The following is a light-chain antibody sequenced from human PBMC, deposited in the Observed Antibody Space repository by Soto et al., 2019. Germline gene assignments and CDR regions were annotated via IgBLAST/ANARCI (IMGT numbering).Light chain of an antibody. Sequence: EIVLTQSPGTLSLSPGERATLSCRASQNVRNSFLAWYQQKPGQAPSLLIYGASSRATGIPDRFSGSGSGTDFTLTISRVEPEDFAVYYCQQYGTLYTFSQGTKLEIK. V-gene: IGKV3-20*01. CDR1: QNVRNSF. CDR2: GAS. J-gene: IGKJ2*01. CDR3: QQYGTLYT.